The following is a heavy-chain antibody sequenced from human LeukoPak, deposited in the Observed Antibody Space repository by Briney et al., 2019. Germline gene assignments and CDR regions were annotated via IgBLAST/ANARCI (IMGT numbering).Heavy chain of an antibody. CDR3: AKDFRDGYNHPSYYFDS. Sequence: QSGGSLRLSCAASEFTFSSYGMPWVRQAPGKGLDWVAVISYDGSSEYYADSVQGRFTVARDNSKNTMYLQMNSLRAEDTAVYYCAKDFRDGYNHPSYYFDSWGQGTLVTVSS. D-gene: IGHD5-24*01. CDR1: EFTFSSYG. CDR2: ISYDGSSE. V-gene: IGHV3-30*18. J-gene: IGHJ4*02.